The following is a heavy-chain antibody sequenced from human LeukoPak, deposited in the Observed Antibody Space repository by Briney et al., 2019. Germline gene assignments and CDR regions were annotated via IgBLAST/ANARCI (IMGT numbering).Heavy chain of an antibody. CDR2: INHSGST. V-gene: IGHV4-34*01. Sequence: SETLSLTCAVYGGSFSGYYWSWIRQPPGKELEWIGEINHSGSTNYNPSLKSRVTISVDTSKNQFSLKLSSVTAADTAVYYCARSSSGWYGDYWGQGTLVTVSS. D-gene: IGHD6-19*01. CDR3: ARSSSGWYGDY. J-gene: IGHJ4*02. CDR1: GGSFSGYY.